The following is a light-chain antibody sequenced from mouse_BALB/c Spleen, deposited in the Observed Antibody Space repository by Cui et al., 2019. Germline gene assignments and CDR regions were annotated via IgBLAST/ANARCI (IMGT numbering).Light chain of an antibody. CDR1: QNVGTN. V-gene: IGKV6-15*01. CDR2: SAS. CDR3: QRYNGYPLT. Sequence: DIVMTQSQKFMSISVGDRVSVTCKASQNVGTNVAWYQQKPGQSPKALIYSASYRYSGVPDRFTGSGSGTDFTLTISNVQSEDLAEYFCQRYNGYPLTFGAGTKLELK. J-gene: IGKJ5*01.